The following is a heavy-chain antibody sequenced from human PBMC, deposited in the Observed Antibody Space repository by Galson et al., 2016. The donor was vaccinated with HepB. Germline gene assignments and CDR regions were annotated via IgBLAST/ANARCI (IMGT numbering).Heavy chain of an antibody. D-gene: IGHD6-25*01. CDR1: GFTFSSCG. Sequence: SLRLSCAASGFTFSSCGMHWVRQAPGKGLEWLALIWYDGSNDYYADSVKGRLTISRDNSKNTLYLQLNSLRAEDTAVYYCAREHPGIAAAILDYWGQGTLVTVST. CDR2: IWYDGSND. CDR3: AREHPGIAAAILDY. J-gene: IGHJ4*02. V-gene: IGHV3-33*01.